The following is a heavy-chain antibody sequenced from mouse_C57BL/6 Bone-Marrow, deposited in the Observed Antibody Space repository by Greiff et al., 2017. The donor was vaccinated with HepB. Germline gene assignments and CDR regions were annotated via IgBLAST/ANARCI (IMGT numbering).Heavy chain of an antibody. CDR2: IYPRSGNT. D-gene: IGHD1-1*01. J-gene: IGHJ3*01. V-gene: IGHV1-81*01. CDR1: GYTFTSYG. Sequence: VQLVESGAELARPGASVKLSCKASGYTFTSYGISWVKQRTGQGLEWIGEIYPRSGNTYYNEKFKGKATLTADKSSSTAYMELRSLTSEDSAVYFCARDYYGSRLFAYWGQGTLVTVSA. CDR3: ARDYYGSRLFAY.